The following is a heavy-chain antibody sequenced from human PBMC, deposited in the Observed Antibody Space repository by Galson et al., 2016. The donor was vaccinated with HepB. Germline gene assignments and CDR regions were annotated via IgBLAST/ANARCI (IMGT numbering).Heavy chain of an antibody. CDR2: ISSSSSYI. J-gene: IGHJ4*02. CDR1: GFTFSSYS. V-gene: IGHV3-21*04. D-gene: IGHD3-16*01. CDR3: ARAAGGVMGSYYFDY. Sequence: SLRLSCAASGFTFSSYSMNWVRQAPGKGLEWVSSISSSSSYIYYADSVKGRFTISRDNSKNTLHLQITGLRAEDTAVYYCARAAGGVMGSYYFDYWDQGTLVTVSS.